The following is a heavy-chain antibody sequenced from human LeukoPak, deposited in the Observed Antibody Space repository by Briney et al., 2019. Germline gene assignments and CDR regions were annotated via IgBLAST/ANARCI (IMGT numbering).Heavy chain of an antibody. Sequence: PSETLSLTCTVSGGSISSYYWSWIRQPPGKGLEWIGYIYYSGSTNYNPSLKSRVTISVDTSKNQFSLKLSSVTAADTAVYYCARQGLLWFGELSYWGQGTLVTVSS. CDR3: ARQGLLWFGELSY. D-gene: IGHD3-10*01. J-gene: IGHJ4*02. CDR2: IYYSGST. CDR1: GGSISSYY. V-gene: IGHV4-59*08.